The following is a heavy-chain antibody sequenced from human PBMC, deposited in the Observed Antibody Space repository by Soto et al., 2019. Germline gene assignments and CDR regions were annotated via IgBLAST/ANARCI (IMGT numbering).Heavy chain of an antibody. Sequence: GGSLRLSCAASGFTFSNAWMNWVRQAPGKGLEWVGRIKSKTDGGTTDYAAPVKGRFTISRDDSKNTLYLQMNSLKTEDTAVYYCTTREKAVAGTTLFDYWGQGTLVTVSS. CDR3: TTREKAVAGTTLFDY. V-gene: IGHV3-15*07. J-gene: IGHJ4*02. CDR1: GFTFSNAW. CDR2: IKSKTDGGTT. D-gene: IGHD6-19*01.